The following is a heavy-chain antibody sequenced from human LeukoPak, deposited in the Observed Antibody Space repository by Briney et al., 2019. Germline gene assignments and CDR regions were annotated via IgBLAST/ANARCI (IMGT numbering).Heavy chain of an antibody. V-gene: IGHV1-2*06. CDR3: ARDVAAAGTKLNWFDP. J-gene: IGHJ5*02. Sequence: ASVKVSCKASGYTFTGYYMHWVRQAPGQGLEWMGRINPNSGGTNYAQKFQGRVTMTRDTSISTAYMELSRLRSDDTAVYYCARDVAAAGTKLNWFDPWGQGTLVTVSS. CDR1: GYTFTGYY. CDR2: INPNSGGT. D-gene: IGHD6-13*01.